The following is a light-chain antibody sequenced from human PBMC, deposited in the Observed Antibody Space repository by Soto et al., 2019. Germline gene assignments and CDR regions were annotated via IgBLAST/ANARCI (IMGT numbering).Light chain of an antibody. V-gene: IGLV2-14*01. CDR1: SSDVGAYNF. CDR3: GSYTSSSSSV. Sequence: QSALTQPASVSGSPGQSITISCTGTSSDVGAYNFVSWYQQHPGKAPKVMIYDVTNRPSGVSDRFSGSKSGNTASLTISGLQAEDEADYYCGSYTSSSSSVFGTGTKLTVL. J-gene: IGLJ1*01. CDR2: DVT.